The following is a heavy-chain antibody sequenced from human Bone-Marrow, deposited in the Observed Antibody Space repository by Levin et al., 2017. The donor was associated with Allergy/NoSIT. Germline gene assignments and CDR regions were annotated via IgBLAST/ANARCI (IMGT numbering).Heavy chain of an antibody. D-gene: IGHD3-16*01. Sequence: SETLSLTCTVSGGSISSYYWSWIRQPPGKGLEWIGYIYYSGSTNYNPSLKSRVTISVDTSKNQFSLKLSSVTAADTAVYYCARHWGIRKSWLFDYWGQGTLVTVSS. V-gene: IGHV4-59*08. CDR1: GGSISSYY. CDR2: IYYSGST. J-gene: IGHJ4*02. CDR3: ARHWGIRKSWLFDY.